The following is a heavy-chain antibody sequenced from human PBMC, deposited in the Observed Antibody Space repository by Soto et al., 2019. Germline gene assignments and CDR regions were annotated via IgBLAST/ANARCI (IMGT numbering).Heavy chain of an antibody. V-gene: IGHV1-2*02. Sequence: PSVKVSCKASGYTFTGYYMHWVRQAPGQGLEWMGWINPNSGGTNYAQKFQGRVTMTRDTSISTAYMELSRLRSDDTAVYYCAREGYSSGWYGGYYYYYGMDVWGQGTTVTVSS. CDR3: AREGYSSGWYGGYYYYYGMDV. CDR1: GYTFTGYY. J-gene: IGHJ6*02. D-gene: IGHD6-19*01. CDR2: INPNSGGT.